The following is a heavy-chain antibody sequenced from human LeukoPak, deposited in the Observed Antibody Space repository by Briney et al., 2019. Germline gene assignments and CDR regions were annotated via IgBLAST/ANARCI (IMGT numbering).Heavy chain of an antibody. CDR3: ARDSGYYYGSGSYFRRGYYFDY. CDR2: INPNSGGT. V-gene: IGHV1-2*02. Sequence: ASVKVSCKASGYTFTGYYMHWVRQAPGQGLEWMGWINPNSGGTNYAQKFQGRVTMTRDTSISTAYMELSRLRSDDTAVYYCARDSGYYYGSGSYFRRGYYFDYWGQGTLVTVSS. D-gene: IGHD3-10*01. J-gene: IGHJ4*02. CDR1: GYTFTGYY.